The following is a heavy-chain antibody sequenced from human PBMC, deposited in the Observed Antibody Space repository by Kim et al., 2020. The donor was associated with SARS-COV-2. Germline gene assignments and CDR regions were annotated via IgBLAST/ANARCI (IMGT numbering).Heavy chain of an antibody. J-gene: IGHJ4*02. Sequence: GGSLRLSCAASGFTFSSYAMSWVRQAPGKGLEWVSAISGSGGSTYYADSVKGRFTISRDNSKNTLYLQMNSLRAEDTAVYYCAKDSYDILTGYYQSHYYFDYWGQGTLVTVSS. D-gene: IGHD3-9*01. CDR1: GFTFSSYA. CDR2: ISGSGGST. CDR3: AKDSYDILTGYYQSHYYFDY. V-gene: IGHV3-23*01.